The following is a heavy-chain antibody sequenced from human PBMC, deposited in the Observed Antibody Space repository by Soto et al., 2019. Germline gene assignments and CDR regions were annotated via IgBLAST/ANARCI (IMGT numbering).Heavy chain of an antibody. CDR3: AAAFYYYNTSDVPDAFDI. D-gene: IGHD3-22*01. CDR2: IYFTGST. CDR1: GGSITAKY. J-gene: IGHJ3*02. V-gene: IGHV4-59*01. Sequence: SETLAPTFPVSGGSITAKYWGWIQQPPGKGLVVIAYIYFTGSTNYNPSLKSRVTISVDTSANQFSLKLSSVTDADTAVYYCAAAFYYYNTSDVPDAFDIWGQGTMVTVSS.